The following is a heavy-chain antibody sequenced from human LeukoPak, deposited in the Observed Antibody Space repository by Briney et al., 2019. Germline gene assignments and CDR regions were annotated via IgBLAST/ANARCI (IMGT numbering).Heavy chain of an antibody. J-gene: IGHJ4*02. CDR2: ISAYNGNT. Sequence: ASVKVSCKPSGYTFTHYGLSWVRQAPGQGLEWMGWISAYNGNTNYAQKLQGRVTMTTDTSTSTAYMELRSLRSDDTAVYYCARTDIVVVPAAIVLGYWGQGTLVTVSS. CDR3: ARTDIVVVPAAIVLGY. V-gene: IGHV1-18*01. D-gene: IGHD2-2*02. CDR1: GYTFTHYG.